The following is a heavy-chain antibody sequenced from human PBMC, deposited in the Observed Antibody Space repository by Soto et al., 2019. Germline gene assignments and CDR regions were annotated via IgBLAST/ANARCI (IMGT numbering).Heavy chain of an antibody. Sequence: PGGSLRLSCAASGFTFSSYSMNCVRQAPGKGLEWVSSISSSSYIYYADSVKGRFTISRDNAKNSLYLQMNSLRAEDTAVYYCAREVSTYSSGRPDALDIWGQGTMGTVS. J-gene: IGHJ3*02. CDR3: AREVSTYSSGRPDALDI. V-gene: IGHV3-21*01. CDR2: ISSSSYI. CDR1: GFTFSSYS. D-gene: IGHD6-25*01.